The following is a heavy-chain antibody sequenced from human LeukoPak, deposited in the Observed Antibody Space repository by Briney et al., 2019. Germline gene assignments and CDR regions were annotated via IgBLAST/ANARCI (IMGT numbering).Heavy chain of an antibody. J-gene: IGHJ3*02. V-gene: IGHV3-23*01. CDR2: ISGSGGST. CDR3: AKESLHPDVLLWFGGAFDI. D-gene: IGHD3-10*01. CDR1: GFTFSSYA. Sequence: PGGSLRLSCAASGFTFSSYAMSWVRQAPGKGLEWVSAISGSGGSTYYADSVKGRFTIYRDNYKNKLDLQVDSLRAGATPVDYWAKESLHPDVLLWFGGAFDIWGQGTMVTVSS.